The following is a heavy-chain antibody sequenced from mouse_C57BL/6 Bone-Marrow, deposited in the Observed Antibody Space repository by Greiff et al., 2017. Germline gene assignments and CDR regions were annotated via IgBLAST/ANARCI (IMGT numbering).Heavy chain of an antibody. D-gene: IGHD2-2*01. CDR1: GFTFSSYG. J-gene: IGHJ2*01. CDR3: ARQGVWLRRGDYFDY. V-gene: IGHV5-6*01. Sequence: EVQRVESGGDLVKPGGSLKLSCAASGFTFSSYGMSWVRQTPDTRLEWVATISSGGSYTYYPDSVKGRFTISRDNAKNTLYLQMSSLKSEDTAMYYCARQGVWLRRGDYFDYWGQGTTLTVSS. CDR2: ISSGGSYT.